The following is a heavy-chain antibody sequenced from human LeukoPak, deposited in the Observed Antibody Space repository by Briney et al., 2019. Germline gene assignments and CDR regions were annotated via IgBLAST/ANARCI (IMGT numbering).Heavy chain of an antibody. CDR2: IYGSGDRT. D-gene: IGHD6-6*01. Sequence: PGGSLRLSCAASGFTFNSYALNWVRQAPGKGLEWVSAIYGSGDRTFYADSVKGRFTISRDNSRNTLYLQMNSLRAEDTAVYNCVKGTDYSSASPFDCWGQGTLVTVSS. J-gene: IGHJ4*02. V-gene: IGHV3-23*01. CDR1: GFTFNSYA. CDR3: VKGTDYSSASPFDC.